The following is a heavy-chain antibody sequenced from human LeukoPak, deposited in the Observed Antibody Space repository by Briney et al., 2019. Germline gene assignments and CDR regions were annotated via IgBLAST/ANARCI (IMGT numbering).Heavy chain of an antibody. D-gene: IGHD4-23*01. CDR1: GGSISSYY. CDR2: IYYSGST. Sequence: SETLSLTCTVSGGSISSYYWSWIRQPPGKGLEWIGYIYYSGSTNYNPSLKSRVTISVDTSKNQFSLKLSSVTAADTAVYYCARRRVTPGFDYWGQGTLVTVSS. V-gene: IGHV4-59*08. J-gene: IGHJ4*02. CDR3: ARRRVTPGFDY.